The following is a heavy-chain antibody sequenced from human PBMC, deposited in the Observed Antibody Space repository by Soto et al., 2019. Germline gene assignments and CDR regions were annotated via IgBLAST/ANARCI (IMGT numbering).Heavy chain of an antibody. CDR1: GFSLSTSGVG. V-gene: IGHV2-5*01. CDR2: IYWNDDK. Sequence: SGPTLVNPTQTLTLTCTFSGFSLSTSGVGVGWIRQPPGKALEWLALIYWNDDKRYSPSLKSRLTITKDTSKNQVVLTMTNMDPVDTATYYCAHRGLTYCYDSSGYYRPRNDAFDIWGQGTMVTVSS. D-gene: IGHD3-22*01. CDR3: AHRGLTYCYDSSGYYRPRNDAFDI. J-gene: IGHJ3*02.